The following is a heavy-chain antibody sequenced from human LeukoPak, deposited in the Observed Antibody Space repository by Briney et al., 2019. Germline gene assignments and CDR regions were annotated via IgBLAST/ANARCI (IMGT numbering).Heavy chain of an antibody. CDR1: GFTFSSYS. J-gene: IGHJ3*02. V-gene: IGHV3-21*01. CDR2: FTSRSRNI. CDR3: ARGHPPSLGGYDFWSGYYSAFDI. Sequence: PGGSLRLSCAASGFTFSSYSMTWVRQAPGKGLEWVSSFTSRSRNIYYADSVKGRLTISRDNAKESLYLQMNSLRAEDTAVYYCARGHPPSLGGYDFWSGYYSAFDIWGQGTMVTVSS. D-gene: IGHD3-3*01.